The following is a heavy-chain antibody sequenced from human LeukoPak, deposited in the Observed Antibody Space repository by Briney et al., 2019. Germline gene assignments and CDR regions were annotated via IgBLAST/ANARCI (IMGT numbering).Heavy chain of an antibody. D-gene: IGHD4-23*01. CDR1: GFTFSDYW. Sequence: GGSLRLSCAASGFTFSDYWMSWVRQPPGKGLEWVANIKQDGSEKYYVDSVKGRFTISRDNAKNSLYLQMNSLTAEDTAVYYCARERRPSIYGGLDSWGQGTLVIVSS. CDR3: ARERRPSIYGGLDS. V-gene: IGHV3-7*01. J-gene: IGHJ5*02. CDR2: IKQDGSEK.